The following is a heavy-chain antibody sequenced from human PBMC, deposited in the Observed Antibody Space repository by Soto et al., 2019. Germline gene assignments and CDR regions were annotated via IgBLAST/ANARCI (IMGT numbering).Heavy chain of an antibody. D-gene: IGHD6-13*01. CDR2: IKQDGSEK. CDR1: GFTYSSYW. J-gene: IGHJ4*02. CDR3: ARPYIRPGFHFDD. V-gene: IGHV3-7*03. Sequence: PGGSLRLSCTSSGFTYSSYWMSWVRQAPGKGLEWVANIKQDGSEKYYVDSVKGRFTISRDNAKNSLYLQMNSLRAEDTAVYYCARPYIRPGFHFDDWGQGSLVTV.